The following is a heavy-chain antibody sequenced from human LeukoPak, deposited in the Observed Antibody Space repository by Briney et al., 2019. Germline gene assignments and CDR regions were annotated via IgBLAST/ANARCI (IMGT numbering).Heavy chain of an antibody. J-gene: IGHJ2*01. D-gene: IGHD3-16*01. Sequence: GGSLRLSCAAPGFIFEDYAMHWLRQAPGKGLEWVSGISWNSGSIGYADSVKGRFTISRDNAKNSLYLQMNSLRTEDTAFYYCTKDVFDFGGYFELWGRGTLVTVSS. CDR3: TKDVFDFGGYFEL. CDR1: GFIFEDYA. V-gene: IGHV3-9*01. CDR2: ISWNSGSI.